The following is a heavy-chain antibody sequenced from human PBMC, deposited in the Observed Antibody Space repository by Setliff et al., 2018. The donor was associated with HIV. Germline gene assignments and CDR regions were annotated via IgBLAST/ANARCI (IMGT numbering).Heavy chain of an antibody. Sequence: GESLRLSCAASGFTFDDYGMNWVRQVPGKGLEWVSGIDGNGDVRGYADSVRGRFTISRDTAKTSLYLEMNSLRVEDTALYYCMRDYRTSNWFDPWGHGTLVTVSS. CDR1: GFTFDDYG. D-gene: IGHD3-16*02. CDR3: MRDYRTSNWFDP. V-gene: IGHV3-20*04. CDR2: IDGNGDVR. J-gene: IGHJ5*02.